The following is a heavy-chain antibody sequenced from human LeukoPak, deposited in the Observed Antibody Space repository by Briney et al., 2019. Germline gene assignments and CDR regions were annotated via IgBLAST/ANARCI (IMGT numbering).Heavy chain of an antibody. V-gene: IGHV4-38-2*01. CDR1: GYSISSGYY. J-gene: IGHJ5*02. CDR2: IYHSGST. CDR3: ARGLLSSSWNLYNWFDP. Sequence: SETLSLTCAVSGYSISSGYYWGWIRQPPGKGLEWIGSIYHSGSTYYNPSLKSRVTISVDTSKNQFSLKLSSVTAADTAVYYCARGLLSSSWNLYNWFDPWGQGTLVTVSS. D-gene: IGHD6-13*01.